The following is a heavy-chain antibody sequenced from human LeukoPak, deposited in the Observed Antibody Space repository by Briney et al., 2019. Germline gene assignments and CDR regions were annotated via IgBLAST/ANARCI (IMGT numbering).Heavy chain of an antibody. CDR3: ARVEYYYGSGSYSNYYYYGMDV. CDR1: GGSISSYY. J-gene: IGHJ6*02. V-gene: IGHV4-59*01. CDR2: IYYSGST. Sequence: PSEALSLTCTVSGGSISSYYWSWIRQPPGEGLEWIGYIYYSGSTNYNPSLKSRVTISVDTSKNQFSLKLSSVTAADTAVYYCARVEYYYGSGSYSNYYYYGMDVWGQGTTVTVSS. D-gene: IGHD3-10*01.